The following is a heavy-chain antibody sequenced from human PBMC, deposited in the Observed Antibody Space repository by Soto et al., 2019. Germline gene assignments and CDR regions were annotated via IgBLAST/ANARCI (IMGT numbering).Heavy chain of an antibody. V-gene: IGHV4-59*01. CDR3: ASRRGGTYSGEFLGFDY. CDR2: IYYSGNT. D-gene: IGHD3-16*01. CDR1: CGSIIPYY. Sequence: SETLSLTCTFSCGSIIPYYWSWIRQPPGKGLEWIGYIYYSGNTNYNPSLKNRISISVDTSKNQFSLMLSSVTAADMAVYYCASRRGGTYSGEFLGFDYWGQGALVTVSS. J-gene: IGHJ4*02.